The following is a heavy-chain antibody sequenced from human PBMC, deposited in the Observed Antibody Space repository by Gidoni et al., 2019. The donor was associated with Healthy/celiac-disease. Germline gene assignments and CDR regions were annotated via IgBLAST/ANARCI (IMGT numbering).Heavy chain of an antibody. Sequence: EVHLVESGGGLVQPGVSLRLSCAASGFTFRSYWMSWVRQAPGKGLEWVANIKQDGSEKYYVDSVKGRFTISRDNAKNSLYLQMNSLRAEDTAVYYCARGIAVAVLYWYFDLWGRGTLVTVSS. CDR2: IKQDGSEK. J-gene: IGHJ2*01. D-gene: IGHD6-19*01. V-gene: IGHV3-7*03. CDR1: GFTFRSYW. CDR3: ARGIAVAVLYWYFDL.